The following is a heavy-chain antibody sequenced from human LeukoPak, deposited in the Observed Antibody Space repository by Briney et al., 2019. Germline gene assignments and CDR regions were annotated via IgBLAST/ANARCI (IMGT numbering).Heavy chain of an antibody. Sequence: GESLKISCKGSGCSFTNYWIDWVRQLPGKGLEWMGIIYPRDSDTRYSPSFQGQATISADKSINTVYLHWSSLKASDTGTYYCARRSSGWFGGMDVWGRGTTVTVFS. CDR1: GCSFTNYW. D-gene: IGHD6-19*01. CDR2: IYPRDSDT. CDR3: ARRSSGWFGGMDV. J-gene: IGHJ6*02. V-gene: IGHV5-51*01.